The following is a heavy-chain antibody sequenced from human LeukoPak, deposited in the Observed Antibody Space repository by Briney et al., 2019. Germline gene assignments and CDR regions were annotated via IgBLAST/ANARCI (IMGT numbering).Heavy chain of an antibody. D-gene: IGHD3-10*01. CDR2: IKSKADGGTT. V-gene: IGHV3-15*01. Sequence: GGSLRLSCAASGFTFSNAWISWVRQAPGKGLEWVGRIKSKADGGTTDYAPPVKGRFTISRDDSENTLFLQMNSLRAEDTAVYYCAKGRNSGSLIPLFDYWGQGTLVTVSS. CDR1: GFTFSNAW. J-gene: IGHJ4*02. CDR3: AKGRNSGSLIPLFDY.